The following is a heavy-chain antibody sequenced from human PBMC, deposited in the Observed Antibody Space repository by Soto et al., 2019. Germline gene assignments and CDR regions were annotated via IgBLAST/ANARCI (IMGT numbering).Heavy chain of an antibody. CDR1: GFTFSSYA. CDR3: AKSFYYGSGSYLYYFDY. Sequence: PGGSLRLSCAASGFTFSSYAMSWVRQAPGKGLEWVSAISGSGGSTYYAESVKGRFTISRDNSKNTLYLQMNSLRAEDTAVYYCAKSFYYGSGSYLYYFDYWGQGTLVTVSS. D-gene: IGHD3-10*01. J-gene: IGHJ4*02. V-gene: IGHV3-23*01. CDR2: ISGSGGST.